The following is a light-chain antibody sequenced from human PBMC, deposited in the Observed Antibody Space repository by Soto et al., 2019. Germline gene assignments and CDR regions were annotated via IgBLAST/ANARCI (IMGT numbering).Light chain of an antibody. CDR2: AAS. CDR3: QTYTNVPT. V-gene: IGKV1-27*01. Sequence: DIQMTQSPSSLSASVGDRVTITCRASQGISNYLAWYQQIPGKVPKLLISAASTLQSGVPSRFSSSGSGKDFTLTISRLQPEDVATYYCQTYTNVPTFGGGTKVEIK. J-gene: IGKJ4*01. CDR1: QGISNY.